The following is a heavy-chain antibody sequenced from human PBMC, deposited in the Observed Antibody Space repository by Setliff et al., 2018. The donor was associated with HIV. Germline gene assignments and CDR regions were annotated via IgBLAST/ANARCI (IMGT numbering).Heavy chain of an antibody. CDR2: IYYSGST. CDR3: ARGFEAADAFHI. J-gene: IGHJ3*02. Sequence: SETLSLTCTVSGGSISSGGYYWSWIRQHPGRGLEWIGYIYYSGSTYYNPSLKSRVTLSLDTSNNQFSLKLSSVTAADTAVYYCARGFEAADAFHIWGQGTMVTVSS. CDR1: GGSISSGGYY. V-gene: IGHV4-31*03. D-gene: IGHD6-25*01.